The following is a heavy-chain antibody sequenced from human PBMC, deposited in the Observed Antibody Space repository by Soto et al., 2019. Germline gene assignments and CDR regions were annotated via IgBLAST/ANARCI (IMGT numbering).Heavy chain of an antibody. Sequence: GESLKISCKGSGYIFTNYWIGWVRQIPGKGLEWMGIINPADSDTRYSPSFQGQVTVSVDKSISTAYLHRGSLKASDTAMYYCVRPDRTGYYSHWGQGTPVTVSS. CDR1: GYIFTNYW. V-gene: IGHV5-51*01. D-gene: IGHD3-9*01. J-gene: IGHJ4*02. CDR2: INPADSDT. CDR3: VRPDRTGYYSH.